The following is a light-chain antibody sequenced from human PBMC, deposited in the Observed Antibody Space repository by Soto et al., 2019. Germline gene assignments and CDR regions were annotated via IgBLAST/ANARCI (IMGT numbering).Light chain of an antibody. Sequence: EIVMTPSPGTLSVSPVERSTLSCRASQSVIINLAWYQPTPGQAPRLLIYDAYNSATGIPPRFSGSGSGTDFTLTISRLEPEDFAVYYCQQYGSSGTFGQGTTVDIK. J-gene: IGKJ1*01. CDR3: QQYGSSGT. CDR2: DAY. V-gene: IGKV3-20*01. CDR1: QSVIIN.